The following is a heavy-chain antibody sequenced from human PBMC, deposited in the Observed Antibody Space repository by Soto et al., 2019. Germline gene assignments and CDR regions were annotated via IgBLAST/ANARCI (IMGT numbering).Heavy chain of an antibody. CDR1: GFTFSSYA. Sequence: GGSLRLSCAASGFTFSSYAMSWVRQAPGKGLEWVSAISGSGGSTYYADSVKGRFTISRDNSKNTLYLQMNSLRAEDTAVYYCAKDRMITFGGVIPYHDAFDIWGQGTMVTVSS. J-gene: IGHJ3*02. CDR3: AKDRMITFGGVIPYHDAFDI. D-gene: IGHD3-16*02. V-gene: IGHV3-23*01. CDR2: ISGSGGST.